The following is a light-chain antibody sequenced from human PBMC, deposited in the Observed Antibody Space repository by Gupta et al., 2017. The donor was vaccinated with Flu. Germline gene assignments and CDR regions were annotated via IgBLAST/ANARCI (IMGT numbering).Light chain of an antibody. J-gene: IGLJ2*01. CDR1: SSDVGGYIY. V-gene: IGLV2-14*01. CDR2: EVS. CDR3: SSYTSGSTVV. Sequence: QSALTQPASVSGSPGQSITISCTGTSSDVGGYIYVSWYQQHPGKAPKLMIYEVSKRPSGVSNRFSGSKSGNTASLTISGLQAEDEADYYCSSYTSGSTVVFGGGTKLTVL.